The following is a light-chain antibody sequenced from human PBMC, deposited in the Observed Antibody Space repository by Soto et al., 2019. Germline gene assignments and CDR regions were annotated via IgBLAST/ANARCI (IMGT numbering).Light chain of an antibody. CDR3: CSYAGSSMFV. Sequence: QSVLTQPASVSGSPGQSITISCTGSSSDVGPYNLVSWYQHHPGKAPKLMISEVVKRPSGVSNRFSGSKSGNTASLTISGLQPEDEADYYCCSYAGSSMFVFGGGTKLIVL. V-gene: IGLV2-23*02. J-gene: IGLJ2*01. CDR2: EVV. CDR1: SSDVGPYNL.